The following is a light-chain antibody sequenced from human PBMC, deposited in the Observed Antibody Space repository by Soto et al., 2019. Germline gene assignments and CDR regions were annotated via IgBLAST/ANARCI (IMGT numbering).Light chain of an antibody. V-gene: IGKV1-39*01. CDR3: QQSYRLSLN. J-gene: IGKJ4*01. CDR2: SAS. CDR1: QRISTF. Sequence: DIQMTQSPSSLSAFVGDSVTITCHASQRISTFLNWYHQKPGKAPKLLIYSASYLQSGAPSNFSGSGSGTDFTLSIVTLQPEDFGTYFCQQSYRLSLNCGGGTKVDIK.